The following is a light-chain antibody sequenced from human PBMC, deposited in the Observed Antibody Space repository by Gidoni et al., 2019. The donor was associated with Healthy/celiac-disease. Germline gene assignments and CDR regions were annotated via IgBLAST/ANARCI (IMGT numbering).Light chain of an antibody. CDR3: QQYYSYPLT. Sequence: AIRMTQSPSSFPASTGDRVTITCRASQGISSYLAWYQQKPGKAPKLLIYAASTLQSGVPSRFSGSGSGTDFTLTIRCLQSEDFATYYCQQYYSYPLTFGRGTQVEIK. J-gene: IGKJ4*01. CDR2: AAS. V-gene: IGKV1-8*01. CDR1: QGISSY.